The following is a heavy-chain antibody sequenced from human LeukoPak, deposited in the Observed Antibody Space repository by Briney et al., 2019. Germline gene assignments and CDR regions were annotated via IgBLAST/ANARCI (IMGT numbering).Heavy chain of an antibody. CDR2: IRSKAYGGTT. CDR3: TRDSSGWFFYFDY. Sequence: GGSLRLSCTASGFTFGDYAMSWFRQAPGKGLEWVGFIRSKAYGGTTEYAASVKGRFTISRDDSKSIAYLQMNSLKTEDTAVYYCTRDSSGWFFYFDYWGQGTLVTVSP. CDR1: GFTFGDYA. J-gene: IGHJ4*02. V-gene: IGHV3-49*03. D-gene: IGHD6-19*01.